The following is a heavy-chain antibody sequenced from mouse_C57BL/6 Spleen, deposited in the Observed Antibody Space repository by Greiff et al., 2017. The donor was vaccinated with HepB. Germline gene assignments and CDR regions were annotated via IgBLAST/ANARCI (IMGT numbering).Heavy chain of an antibody. D-gene: IGHD3-3*01. V-gene: IGHV14-4*01. J-gene: IGHJ2*01. CDR1: GFNIKDDY. Sequence: VQLKQSGAELVRPGASVTLSCTASGFNIKDDYMHWVKQRPEQGLEWIGWSDPENGDTEYASKFQGKAPITADTSSNTAYRQRSSLTSEDTAVEYCTTGTTGDDWGQGTTLTVSS. CDR2: SDPENGDT. CDR3: TTGTTGDD.